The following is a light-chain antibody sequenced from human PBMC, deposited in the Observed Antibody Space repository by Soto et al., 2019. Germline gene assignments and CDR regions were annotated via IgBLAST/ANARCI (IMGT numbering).Light chain of an antibody. CDR3: IQARHTLYT. V-gene: IGKV2-28*01. Sequence: DIVMTQSPLSLPVTPGEPASISCRSSQSLLHSNGYHYLEWYLQKPGQSPQLLIYSGSNRASGDPDRCSGGGFGTDFTLKISRVEAEDVGVYYGIQARHTLYTFSRGAKLVIK. CDR1: QSLLHSNGYHY. J-gene: IGKJ2*01. CDR2: SGS.